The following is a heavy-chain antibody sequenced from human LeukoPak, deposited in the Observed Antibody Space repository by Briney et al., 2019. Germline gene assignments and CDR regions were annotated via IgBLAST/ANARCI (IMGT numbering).Heavy chain of an antibody. Sequence: PGGSLRLSCAASGFTFSDYYMSWIRQAPGKGLEWVSYISSGSGTIYYADSVKGRFTISRDNAKNSLYLQMNSLRDEDTAVYSCARVSSSSWYSDYWGQGTLVTVSS. J-gene: IGHJ4*02. D-gene: IGHD6-13*01. CDR2: ISSGSGTI. CDR3: ARVSSSSWYSDY. CDR1: GFTFSDYY. V-gene: IGHV3-11*04.